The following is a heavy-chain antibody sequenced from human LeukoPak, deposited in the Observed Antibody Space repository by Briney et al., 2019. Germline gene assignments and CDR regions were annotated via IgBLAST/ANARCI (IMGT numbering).Heavy chain of an antibody. CDR1: GFTFSSYS. D-gene: IGHD2-2*01. CDR2: ISSSSSYI. V-gene: IGHV3-21*01. Sequence: PGGSLRLSCAASGFTFSSYSMNWVRQAPGKGLEWVSSISSSSSYIYYADSVKSRFTISRDNAKNSLYLQMNSLRAEDTAVYYCARDKFGPAGRGVDWFDPWGQGTLVTVSS. CDR3: ARDKFGPAGRGVDWFDP. J-gene: IGHJ5*02.